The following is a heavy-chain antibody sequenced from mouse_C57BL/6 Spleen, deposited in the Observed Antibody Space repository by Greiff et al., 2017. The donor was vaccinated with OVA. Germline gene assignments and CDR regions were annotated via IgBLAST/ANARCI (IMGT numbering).Heavy chain of an antibody. J-gene: IGHJ4*01. CDR3: ARGDYGRGLYAMDY. CDR1: GYTFTSYW. Sequence: QVQLQQPGAELVMPGASVKLSCKASGYTFTSYWMHWVKQRPGQGLEWIGEIDPSDSYTNYNQKFKGKSTLTVDKSSSTAYMQLSSLTAEDSAIYYCARGDYGRGLYAMDYWGQGTSVTVSS. CDR2: IDPSDSYT. D-gene: IGHD1-1*01. V-gene: IGHV1-69*01.